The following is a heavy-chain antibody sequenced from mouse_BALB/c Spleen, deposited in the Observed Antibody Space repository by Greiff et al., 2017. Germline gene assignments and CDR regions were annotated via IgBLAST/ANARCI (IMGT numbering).Heavy chain of an antibody. J-gene: IGHJ3*01. CDR3: ARGGEDSSGYGFAY. Sequence: VQLQQSGPELVKPGASVKISCKASGYAFSSSWMNWVKQRPGQGLEWIGRIYPGDGDTNYNGKFKGKATLTADKSSSTAYMQLSSLTSVDSAVYCCARGGEDSSGYGFAYWGQGTLGTGSA. CDR1: GYAFSSSW. D-gene: IGHD3-2*01. V-gene: IGHV1-82*01. CDR2: IYPGDGDT.